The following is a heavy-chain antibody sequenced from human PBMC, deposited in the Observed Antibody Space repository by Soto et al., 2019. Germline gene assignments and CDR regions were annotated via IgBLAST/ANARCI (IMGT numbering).Heavy chain of an antibody. CDR1: GFTFTSYA. CDR2: MSGSGGYT. Sequence: GGSLRLSCAASGFTFTSYAMSWVRQAPGKGLEWVSAMSGSGGYTYYADSVKGRLTISRDSSKNTLYLQMNSLRVEDTAVYYCAKDLNYDFWSGYIYYALENWGQGTTVTVSS. J-gene: IGHJ6*02. CDR3: AKDLNYDFWSGYIYYALEN. D-gene: IGHD3-3*01. V-gene: IGHV3-23*01.